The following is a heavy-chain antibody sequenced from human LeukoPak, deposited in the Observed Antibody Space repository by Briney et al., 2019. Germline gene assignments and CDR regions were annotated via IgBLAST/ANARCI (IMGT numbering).Heavy chain of an antibody. CDR2: INPNIVGT. V-gene: IGHV1-2*02. J-gene: IGHJ4*02. Sequence: GSSVKVSFKSSGYTFTGFYMHAVPQAPGQGLEWIVCINPNIVGTSYAQKFEGRVNMTRDTSVTTAYMELSRLRSDDTAVYYCARSTGTTFGLSDYWGPGNLVTVSS. D-gene: IGHD3-16*01. CDR3: ARSTGTTFGLSDY. CDR1: GYTFTGFY.